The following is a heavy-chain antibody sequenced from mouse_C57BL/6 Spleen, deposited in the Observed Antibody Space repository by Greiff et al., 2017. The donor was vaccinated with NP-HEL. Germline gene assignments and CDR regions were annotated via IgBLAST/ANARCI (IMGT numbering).Heavy chain of an antibody. CDR2: IDPSDSET. Sequence: VQLQQPGAELVRPGSSVKLSCKASGYTFTSYWMHWVKQRPIQGLEWIGNIDPSDSETHYNQKFKDKATLTVDKSSSTAYMQLSSLTSEDSAVYYCARLITTVVATDFDYWGQGTTLTVSS. CDR1: GYTFTSYW. V-gene: IGHV1-52*01. D-gene: IGHD1-1*01. CDR3: ARLITTVVATDFDY. J-gene: IGHJ2*01.